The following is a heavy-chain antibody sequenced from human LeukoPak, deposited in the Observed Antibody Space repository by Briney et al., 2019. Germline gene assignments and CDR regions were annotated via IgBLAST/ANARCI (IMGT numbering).Heavy chain of an antibody. J-gene: IGHJ5*02. V-gene: IGHV3-15*01. Sequence: GGSLRLSCAASGFTLSSYWMTWVRQAPGKGLEWVGRIKSKTDGGTTDYAAPVKGRFTISKDDSKNTLYLQMNSLKTEDTAVYYCSGEWHSGYLWGQGTLVTVSS. CDR2: IKSKTDGGTT. CDR1: GFTLSSYW. CDR3: SGEWHSGYL. D-gene: IGHD5-12*01.